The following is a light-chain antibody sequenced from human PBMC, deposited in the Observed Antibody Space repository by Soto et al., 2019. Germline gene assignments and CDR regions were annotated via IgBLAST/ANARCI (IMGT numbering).Light chain of an antibody. CDR1: QSISSY. J-gene: IGKJ5*01. CDR3: QQTYSNPPIT. CDR2: AAS. Sequence: DIQMTQSPSSLSASVGDRVTITCRASQSISSYLNWYQQKPGKAPKVLIYAASSLQSGVPSRFSGSGSGTAFTLTISSLQPEDFATYYCQQTYSNPPITFGQGTRLEIK. V-gene: IGKV1-39*01.